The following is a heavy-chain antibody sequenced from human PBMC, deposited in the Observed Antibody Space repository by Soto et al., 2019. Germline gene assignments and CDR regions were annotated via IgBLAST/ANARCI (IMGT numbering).Heavy chain of an antibody. Sequence: GDSVKVSCKASGGTFSSYAISWVRQAPGQGLEWMGGIIPIFGTANYAQKFQGRVTVTRDMSASTVYMELSSLRSDDTAVYYCAAGGSAGGCPPGPWNWGRXTMVTVSS. D-gene: IGHD2-15*01. J-gene: IGHJ3*01. V-gene: IGHV1-69*05. CDR3: AAGGSAGGCPPGPWN. CDR2: IIPIFGTA. CDR1: GGTFSSYA.